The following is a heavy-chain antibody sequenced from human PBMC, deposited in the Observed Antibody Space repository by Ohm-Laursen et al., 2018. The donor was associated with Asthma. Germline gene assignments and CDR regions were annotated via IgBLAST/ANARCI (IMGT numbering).Heavy chain of an antibody. D-gene: IGHD2-21*01. CDR1: GFTFRSYA. CDR2: GGSYYDGGLK. V-gene: IGHV3-30-3*01. CDR3: ARDVVERYLPAFDF. Sequence: SLRLSCAASGFTFRSYAMHWVRQAPGKGLEWVAVGGSYYDGGLKYYADSVNGRFTVSRDDSKNTLYLQMNSLRPDDTAVYYCARDVVERYLPAFDFWGQGTLVTVSS. J-gene: IGHJ4*02.